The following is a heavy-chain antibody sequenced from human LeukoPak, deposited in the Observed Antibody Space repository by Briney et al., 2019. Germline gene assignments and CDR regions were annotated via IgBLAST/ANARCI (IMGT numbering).Heavy chain of an antibody. J-gene: IGHJ4*02. V-gene: IGHV3-7*01. CDR3: ARDLRTGYTYGYPLDY. Sequence: GGTLRLSCAASGFTFSNYGMSWVRQAPGKGLEWVANINQDGSLKYYVDSVKGRFTISRDNAKNSLYLQMNSLRAEDTAFYYCARDLRTGYTYGYPLDYWGQGTLVTVSS. CDR2: INQDGSLK. CDR1: GFTFSNYG. D-gene: IGHD5-18*01.